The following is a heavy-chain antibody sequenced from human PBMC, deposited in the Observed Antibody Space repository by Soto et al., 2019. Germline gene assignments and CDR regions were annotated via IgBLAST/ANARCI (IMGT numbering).Heavy chain of an antibody. V-gene: IGHV1-18*04. CDR3: ARAQYSSGWSYFDY. Sequence: SVEVSFRAARYTFTSYGISWVREAPGQGLEWMGWISAYNGNTNYAQKLQGRVTMTTDTSTSTAYMELRSLRSDDTAVYYCARAQYSSGWSYFDYWGQGTLVTVSS. CDR2: ISAYNGNT. D-gene: IGHD6-19*01. CDR1: RYTFTSYG. J-gene: IGHJ4*02.